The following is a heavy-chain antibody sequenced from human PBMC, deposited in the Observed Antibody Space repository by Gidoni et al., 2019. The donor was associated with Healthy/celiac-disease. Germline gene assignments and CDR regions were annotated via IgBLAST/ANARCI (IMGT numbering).Heavy chain of an antibody. D-gene: IGHD2-2*01. J-gene: IGHJ4*02. CDR1: GGSISSSSYY. V-gene: IGHV4-39*01. CDR3: ASPGRDIVVVPAARFDY. Sequence: QLQLQESGPGLVKPSETLSLTCTVSGGSISSSSYYWGGIRQPPGKGLEWIGSIYYIGSTSYNPSLKSRVTISVDTSKNQFSLKLSSVTAADTAVYYCASPGRDIVVVPAARFDYWGQGTLVTVSS. CDR2: IYYIGST.